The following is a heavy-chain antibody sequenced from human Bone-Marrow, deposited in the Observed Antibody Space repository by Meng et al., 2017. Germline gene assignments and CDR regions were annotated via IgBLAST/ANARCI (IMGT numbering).Heavy chain of an antibody. CDR3: AKTLVRGSTAYYYYGMDV. J-gene: IGHJ6*02. CDR2: ISHDGTKT. CDR1: GFTFSSYA. V-gene: IGHV3-30*18. Sequence: GESLKISCAASGFTFSSYAMHWVRQAPGKGLEWVAVISHDGTKTYYGDSVKGRFTISRDKSKNTLYLQMSSLRADDTAVYYCAKTLVRGSTAYYYYGMDVWGQGTMVTVSS. D-gene: IGHD3-10*01.